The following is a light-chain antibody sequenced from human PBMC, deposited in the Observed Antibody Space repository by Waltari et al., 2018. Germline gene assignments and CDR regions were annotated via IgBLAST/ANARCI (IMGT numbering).Light chain of an antibody. CDR3: CSYAGSITFWV. V-gene: IGLV2-11*01. CDR2: DVT. CDR1: SSDVGCYTY. J-gene: IGLJ3*02. Sequence: QSALTQPRSVSGSPGPSVTIPCPGTSSDVGCYTYVSWYQHHPGKAPKPIIYDVTKRPSGGPDRFSASKSDNTASLTISGLQAEDEADYYCCSYAGSITFWVFGGGTKLTVL.